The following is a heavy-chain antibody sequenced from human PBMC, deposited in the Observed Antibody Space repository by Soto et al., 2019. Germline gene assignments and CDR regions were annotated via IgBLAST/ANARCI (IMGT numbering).Heavy chain of an antibody. CDR2: ISGSGGST. V-gene: IGHV3-23*01. D-gene: IGHD2-2*01. CDR1: GFSFSRYA. CDR3: AKGSAATMPSKYYYYGVDV. Sequence: GPLRLSCAASGFSFSRYAMSWVRQAPGKGLEWVSGISGSGGSTYYADSVKGRFTISRDNSKNTLYLQMNSLRAEDTAVYYCAKGSAATMPSKYYYYGVDVWGQGTTVTVSS. J-gene: IGHJ6*02.